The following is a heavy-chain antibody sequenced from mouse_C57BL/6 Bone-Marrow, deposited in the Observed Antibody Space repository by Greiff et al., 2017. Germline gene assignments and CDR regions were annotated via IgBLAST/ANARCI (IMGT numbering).Heavy chain of an antibody. Sequence: VMLVESGAELARPGASVKLSCKASGYTFTSYGISWVKQRTGQGLEWIGEIYPRSGNTYYNEKFKGKATLTAEKSSSTAYMELRSLTSEDSAVYFCARIYYGVLNYFDYWGQGTTLTVSS. V-gene: IGHV1-81*01. D-gene: IGHD2-1*01. J-gene: IGHJ2*01. CDR3: ARIYYGVLNYFDY. CDR2: IYPRSGNT. CDR1: GYTFTSYG.